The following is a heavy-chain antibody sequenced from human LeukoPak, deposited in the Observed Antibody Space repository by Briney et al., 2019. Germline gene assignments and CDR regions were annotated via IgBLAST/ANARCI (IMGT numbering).Heavy chain of an antibody. V-gene: IGHV4-39*01. D-gene: IGHD7-27*01. CDR2: ISYSGTN. Sequence: SETLSLTCTVSVDPVSSSSYYWGWIRQPPGKGLEWIGSISYSGTNYNNPSLKSRVSISIDTSKNQFSVKLTSVTAADTAMYYCASLGTLRSWGQGTLVTVSS. J-gene: IGHJ5*02. CDR1: VDPVSSSSYY. CDR3: ASLGTLRS.